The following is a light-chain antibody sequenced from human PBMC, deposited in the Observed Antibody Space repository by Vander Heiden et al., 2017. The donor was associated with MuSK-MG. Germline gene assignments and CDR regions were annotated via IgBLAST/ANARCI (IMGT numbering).Light chain of an antibody. Sequence: VVVTPEHSLTASPGGTVIFTCGSSTGAATSGLYPQGFQHEPCQAPRSLIYDTTKDLSWTPARFSGSILGGKAALTLSGAQPEDDADYYCFLSYRGFRVFGGGTKLTVL. CDR3: FLSYRGFRV. CDR2: DTT. J-gene: IGLJ3*02. CDR1: TGAATSGLY. V-gene: IGLV7-46*01.